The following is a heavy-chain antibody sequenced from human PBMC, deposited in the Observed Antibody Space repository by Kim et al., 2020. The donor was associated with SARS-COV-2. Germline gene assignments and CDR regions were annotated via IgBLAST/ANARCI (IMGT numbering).Heavy chain of an antibody. V-gene: IGHV3-23*01. J-gene: IGHJ4*02. CDR2: ITKRGDIT. CDR3: ATSGWSIALKRT. Sequence: GGSLRLSCAASGFNSGLAFGQNDMSWFRQAPGKGLEWISSITKRGDITYDADSVKGRFTITRDNLKETLYLQMNSLRVDDTAVYFCATSGWSIALKRTWGQGTLGTVS. D-gene: IGHD6-19*01. CDR1: GFNSGLAFGQND.